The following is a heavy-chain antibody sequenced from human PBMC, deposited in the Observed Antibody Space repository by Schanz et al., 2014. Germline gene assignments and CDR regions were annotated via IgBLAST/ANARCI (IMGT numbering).Heavy chain of an antibody. CDR2: IKQEGDEK. J-gene: IGHJ6*03. Sequence: EAQLVESGGGVVRPGGSLRLSCAVSGFTFGGYALHWVRQAPGKGLEWVASIKQEGDEKNYVDSVKGRFTISRDNAKNSLFLQMNSLRAEDTAVYYCVRDRGFCANDICWLRYYMDVWGNGTTVTVSS. V-gene: IGHV3-7*01. D-gene: IGHD2-8*01. CDR1: GFTFGGYA. CDR3: VRDRGFCANDICWLRYYMDV.